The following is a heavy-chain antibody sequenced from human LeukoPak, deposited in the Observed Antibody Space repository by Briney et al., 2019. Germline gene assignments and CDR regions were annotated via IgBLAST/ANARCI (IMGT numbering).Heavy chain of an antibody. Sequence: ASVKVSCKASGHTFTSYDINWVRQATGQGLEGMGWMNPDSGNTGYAQKCQGRVTMTRNPSISTAYMELSSVTSEDTAVDYCARRIAAAGVGIDYWGQGTLVTVSS. CDR1: GHTFTSYD. CDR2: MNPDSGNT. D-gene: IGHD6-13*01. V-gene: IGHV1-8*01. J-gene: IGHJ4*02. CDR3: ARRIAAAGVGIDY.